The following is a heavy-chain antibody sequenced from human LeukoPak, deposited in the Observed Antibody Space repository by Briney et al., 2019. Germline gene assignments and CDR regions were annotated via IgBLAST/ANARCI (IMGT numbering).Heavy chain of an antibody. CDR3: ARSLGWNDGPAFDI. V-gene: IGHV4-59*08. D-gene: IGHD1-1*01. CDR2: IYYSGST. J-gene: IGHJ3*02. Sequence: PSETLSLTCTVSGGSISSYYWSWIRQPPGKGLEWIGYIYYSGSTNYNPSLKSRVTISVDTSKNQFSLKLSSVTTADTAVYYCARSLGWNDGPAFDIWGQGTMVTVSS. CDR1: GGSISSYY.